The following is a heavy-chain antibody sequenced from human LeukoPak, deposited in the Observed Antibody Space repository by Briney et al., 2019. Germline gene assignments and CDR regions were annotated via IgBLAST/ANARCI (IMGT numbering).Heavy chain of an antibody. J-gene: IGHJ2*01. Sequence: ASVKVSCKASGYTFTYRYLHWVRQAPGQAIEWMGLIKPFNGNTNYAKKFQDRVTITRDRSMSTAYMELSSLRSEDTAMYYCARSGIAAAGNWYFDLWGRGTLVTVSS. CDR2: IKPFNGNT. CDR3: ARSGIAAAGNWYFDL. CDR1: GYTFTYRY. V-gene: IGHV1-45*02. D-gene: IGHD6-13*01.